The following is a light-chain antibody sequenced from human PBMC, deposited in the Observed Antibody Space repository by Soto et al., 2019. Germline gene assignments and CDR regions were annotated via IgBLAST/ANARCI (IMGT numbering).Light chain of an antibody. CDR2: GIS. CDR3: QQHSQWPIT. Sequence: SPGTLSLSPGETATLSCRASQNINSNYLAWYQQKPGQAPRLLIYGISTRAADIPARFSGSGSGTEFTLTISSLQSEDFAVYYCQQHSQWPITFGLGTRLEIK. J-gene: IGKJ5*01. V-gene: IGKV3-15*01. CDR1: QNINSN.